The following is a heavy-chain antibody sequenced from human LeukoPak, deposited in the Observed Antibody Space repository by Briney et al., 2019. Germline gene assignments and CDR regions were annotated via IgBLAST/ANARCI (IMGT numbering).Heavy chain of an antibody. Sequence: SETLSLTCTVSGGSISSYHWSWIRQPPGKGLEWIGYIYYSGSTNYNPSLKSRVTISVDTSKNQFSLKLSSVTAADTAVYYCARHLQVFWGSHPDAFDIWGQGTMVTVSS. CDR2: IYYSGST. D-gene: IGHD7-27*01. V-gene: IGHV4-59*08. CDR1: GGSISSYH. J-gene: IGHJ3*02. CDR3: ARHLQVFWGSHPDAFDI.